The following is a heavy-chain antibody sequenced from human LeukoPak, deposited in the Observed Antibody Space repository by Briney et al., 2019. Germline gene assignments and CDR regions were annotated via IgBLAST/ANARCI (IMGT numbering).Heavy chain of an antibody. CDR3: ARAMYYYDSSGYYDY. Sequence: ASVKVSCKASGYTFTSYGISWVRQAPGQGLEWMGWISAYNGNTNYALKLQGRVTMTTDTSTSTAYMELRSLRSDDTAVYYCARAMYYYDSSGYYDYWGQGTLVTVSS. V-gene: IGHV1-18*01. CDR1: GYTFTSYG. CDR2: ISAYNGNT. D-gene: IGHD3-22*01. J-gene: IGHJ4*02.